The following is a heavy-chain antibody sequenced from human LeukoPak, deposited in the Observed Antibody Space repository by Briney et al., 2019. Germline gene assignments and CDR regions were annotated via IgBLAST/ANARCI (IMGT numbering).Heavy chain of an antibody. CDR1: GFTFSSYA. V-gene: IGHV3-23*01. D-gene: IGHD5-12*01. CDR2: ISGSGGST. Sequence: PGGSLRLSCAASGFTFSSYAMSWVRQAPGKGLEWVSAISGSGGSTYYADSVKGRFTISRDNSKNTLYLQMNSLRAEDTAVYYCAKDRSGYSGHDTPPDWFDPWGQGTLVTVSS. J-gene: IGHJ5*02. CDR3: AKDRSGYSGHDTPPDWFDP.